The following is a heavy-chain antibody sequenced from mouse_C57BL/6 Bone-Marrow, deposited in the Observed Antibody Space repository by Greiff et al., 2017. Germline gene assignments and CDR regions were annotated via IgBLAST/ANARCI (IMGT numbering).Heavy chain of an antibody. CDR2: IYPSDSET. CDR3: ARVEIYYGNRYWYFDG. CDR1: GYTFTSYW. V-gene: IGHV1-61*01. D-gene: IGHD2-1*01. J-gene: IGHJ1*03. Sequence: QVQLQQPGAELVRPGSSVKLSCKASGYTFTSYWMDWVKQRPGQGLEWIGNIYPSDSETHYNQKFKDKATLTVDKSSSTAYMQLSSLTSEASAVYYGARVEIYYGNRYWYFDGWGTGTTVTVSS.